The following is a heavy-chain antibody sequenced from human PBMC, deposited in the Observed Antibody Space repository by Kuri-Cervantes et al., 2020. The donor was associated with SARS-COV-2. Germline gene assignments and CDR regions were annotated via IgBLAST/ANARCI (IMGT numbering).Heavy chain of an antibody. D-gene: IGHD3-16*01. Sequence: GGSLRLSCAASGFTFSSYGMHWVRQAPGKGLEWAAFIRYDGSNKYYADSVKGRFTISRDNSKTTLYLQMNSLRAEDAAVYYCARVVGMGGYFDYWGQGTLVTVSS. CDR2: IRYDGSNK. J-gene: IGHJ4*02. V-gene: IGHV3-30*02. CDR3: ARVVGMGGYFDY. CDR1: GFTFSSYG.